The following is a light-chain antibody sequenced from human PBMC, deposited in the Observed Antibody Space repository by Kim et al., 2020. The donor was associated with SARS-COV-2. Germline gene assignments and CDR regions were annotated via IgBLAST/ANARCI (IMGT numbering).Light chain of an antibody. J-gene: IGKJ2*01. CDR1: QSVSRN. V-gene: IGKV3-15*01. Sequence: EIVMTQSPATLSVSPGERATLSCRASQSVSRNLAWYQQKPDQAPRLLISGASTWATGIPARFSGSGSGTEFTLTISSLQSEDFAVYYCQQYNNWPYTFGQGTKLEI. CDR2: GAS. CDR3: QQYNNWPYT.